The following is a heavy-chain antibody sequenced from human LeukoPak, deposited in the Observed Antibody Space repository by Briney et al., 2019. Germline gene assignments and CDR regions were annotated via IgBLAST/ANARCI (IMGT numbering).Heavy chain of an antibody. CDR2: INHSGST. CDR3: ARRDYDILTGYYWFDP. J-gene: IGHJ5*02. V-gene: IGHV4-34*01. D-gene: IGHD3-9*01. Sequence: PSEPLSLTCAVYGGSFSGYYWSWIRQPPGKGLEWIGGINHSGSTNYNPSLKSRVTISIDTSKNQFSLKLSSVTAADTAVYYCARRDYDILTGYYWFDPWGQGTLATVSS. CDR1: GGSFSGYY.